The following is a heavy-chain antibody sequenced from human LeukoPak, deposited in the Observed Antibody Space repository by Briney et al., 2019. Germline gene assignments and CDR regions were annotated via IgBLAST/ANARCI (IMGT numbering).Heavy chain of an antibody. CDR2: IWYDGSNK. D-gene: IGHD1-26*01. J-gene: IGHJ2*01. CDR1: GFTFSSYG. Sequence: QTGGSLRLSCAASGFTFSSYGMHWVRQAPGKGLEWVAVIWYDGSNKYYADSVKGRFTISRDNSKNTLYLQMNSLRAEDTAVYYCAKAPLGATRKDWYFDLWGRGTLVTVSS. V-gene: IGHV3-33*06. CDR3: AKAPLGATRKDWYFDL.